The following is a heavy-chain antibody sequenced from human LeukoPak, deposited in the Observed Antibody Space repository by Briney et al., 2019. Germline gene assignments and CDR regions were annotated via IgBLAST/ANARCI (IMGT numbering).Heavy chain of an antibody. D-gene: IGHD5-24*01. CDR2: ISYDGSYQ. J-gene: IGHJ4*02. CDR3: ARERRRDGYNYKDY. Sequence: PGGSLRLSCAVSGFTFSAYSMHWVRQAPGKGLEWVAVISYDGSYQAYADSVKGRFTVSRDSSKNTLYLQLNSLRPEDTGLYYCARERRRDGYNYKDYWGQGTQVSVSS. V-gene: IGHV3-30*04. CDR1: GFTFSAYS.